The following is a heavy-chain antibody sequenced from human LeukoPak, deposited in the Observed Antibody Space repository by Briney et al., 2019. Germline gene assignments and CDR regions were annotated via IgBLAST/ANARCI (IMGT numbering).Heavy chain of an antibody. Sequence: SETLSLTCAVYGGSFSGYYWSWIRQPPGKGLEWIGEINHSGGTNYNPSLKSRVTISVDTSKNQFSLKLSSVTAADTAVYYCARGQVLNDSSGYYDYWGQGTLVTVSS. CDR2: INHSGGT. V-gene: IGHV4-34*01. J-gene: IGHJ4*02. CDR3: ARGQVLNDSSGYYDY. D-gene: IGHD3-22*01. CDR1: GGSFSGYY.